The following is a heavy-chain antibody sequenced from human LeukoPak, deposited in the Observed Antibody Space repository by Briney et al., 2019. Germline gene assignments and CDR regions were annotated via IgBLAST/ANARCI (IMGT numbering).Heavy chain of an antibody. D-gene: IGHD5-12*01. J-gene: IGHJ4*02. CDR1: GFTFSSYS. CDR3: ARGRLRGYSGYDRGDFDS. Sequence: GGSLRLSCAASGFTFSSYSMNWVRQAPGKGLEWVSSISSSSGYIYYADSVKGRFTISRDNAKNSLYLQMNSLRAEDTAVYYCARGRLRGYSGYDRGDFDSWGQGTLVTVSS. V-gene: IGHV3-21*06. CDR2: ISSSSGYI.